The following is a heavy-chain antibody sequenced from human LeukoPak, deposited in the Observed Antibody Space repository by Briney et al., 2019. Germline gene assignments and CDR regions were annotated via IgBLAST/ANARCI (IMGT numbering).Heavy chain of an antibody. D-gene: IGHD3-9*01. CDR2: IYYTGST. CDR3: ARTHFDSLGWFDP. CDR1: GGSISNYY. J-gene: IGHJ5*02. V-gene: IGHV4-59*08. Sequence: SETLSLTCTVSGGSISNYYWNWIRQPPGKGLEWIGYIYYTGSTNYNPSLKSRVTISVDTSKNQFSLKLSSVTAADTAVYYCARTHFDSLGWFDPWGQGIQVIVSS.